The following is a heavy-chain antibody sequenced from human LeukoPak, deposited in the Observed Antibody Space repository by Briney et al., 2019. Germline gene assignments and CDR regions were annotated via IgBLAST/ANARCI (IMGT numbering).Heavy chain of an antibody. J-gene: IGHJ3*02. V-gene: IGHV3-30*18. CDR3: AKDRSTYYYDSSGFYPDAFDI. CDR1: GFAFSSYE. Sequence: PGGSLRLSCAASGFAFSSYEMNGVRQAPGKGLEWVAVISYDGSNKYYADSVKGRFTISRDNPKNTLYLQMNSLRVEDTAVYYCAKDRSTYYYDSSGFYPDAFDIWGQGTMVTVSS. D-gene: IGHD3-22*01. CDR2: ISYDGSNK.